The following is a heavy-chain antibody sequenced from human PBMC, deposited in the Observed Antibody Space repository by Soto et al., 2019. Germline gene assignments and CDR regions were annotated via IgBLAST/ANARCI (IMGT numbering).Heavy chain of an antibody. D-gene: IGHD3-3*01. Sequence: EVQLVESGGGLVKPGGSLRLSCAASGFTFRNAWMSWVRQFPGKGLEWVGRIKSKSDNGTADHAAPVTGRFTISRDDSKNMLYLQMNSLKTEDTAVYYCTTPKFWSDVDCWGQGALVTVSS. V-gene: IGHV3-15*01. CDR1: GFTFRNAW. CDR2: IKSKSDNGTA. CDR3: TTPKFWSDVDC. J-gene: IGHJ4*02.